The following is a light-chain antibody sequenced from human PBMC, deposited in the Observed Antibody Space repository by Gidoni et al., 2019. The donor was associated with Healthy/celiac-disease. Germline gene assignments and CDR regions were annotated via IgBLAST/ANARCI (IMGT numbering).Light chain of an antibody. CDR1: QSVSSSY. CDR2: GAS. Sequence: VLTQSPGTLSLSPGERATLSCRASQSVSSSYLAWYQQKPGQAPRLLIYGASSRATGIPDRFSGSGSGTDFTLTISRLDPEDFAVYYCQQYGSSPPRFTFGGGTKVEIK. CDR3: QQYGSSPPRFT. V-gene: IGKV3-20*01. J-gene: IGKJ4*01.